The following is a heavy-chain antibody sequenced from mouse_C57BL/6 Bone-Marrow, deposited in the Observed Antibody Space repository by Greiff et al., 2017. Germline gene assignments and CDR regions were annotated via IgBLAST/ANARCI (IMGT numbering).Heavy chain of an antibody. CDR2: INPRSGNT. Sequence: VQLQQSGAELARPGASVKLSCKASGYTFTSYGISWVKQRTGQGLEWIGEINPRSGNTYYNEKFKGKATLTADKSSSTAYMELRSLTSEDSAVYFDAGRFITAVADVWGTGTTVTVSS. CDR1: GYTFTSYG. V-gene: IGHV1-81*01. CDR3: AGRFITAVADV. D-gene: IGHD1-1*01. J-gene: IGHJ1*03.